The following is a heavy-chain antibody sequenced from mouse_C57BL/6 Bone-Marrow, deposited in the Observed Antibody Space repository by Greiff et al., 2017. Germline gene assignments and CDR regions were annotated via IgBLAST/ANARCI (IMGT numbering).Heavy chain of an antibody. CDR1: YTFTDYYM. J-gene: IGHJ4*01. CDR2: YPGSGNSY. D-gene: IGHD3-2*01. Sequence: VQLQQSGPELVKPGASVKMSCKASGYTFTDYYMHWVKQKPGKGLEWIGEIYPGSGNSYYNEKFKGKATLTADTSSSTAYMQLSSLTSEDSAGDFCARTLRQLGLRMDYWGQGTSVTVSS. V-gene: IGHV1-83*01. CDR3: RTLRQLGLRMDY.